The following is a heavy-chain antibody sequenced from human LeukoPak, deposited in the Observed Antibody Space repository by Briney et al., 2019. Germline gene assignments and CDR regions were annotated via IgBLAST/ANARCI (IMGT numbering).Heavy chain of an antibody. J-gene: IGHJ4*02. CDR3: AKDLERFRYFDWLLYFDY. V-gene: IGHV3-23*01. D-gene: IGHD3-9*01. Sequence: PGGSLRLSCAASGFTFSSYAMSWVRQAPGKGLEWVSAISGSGGSTYYADSVKGRFTISRDNSKNTLYLQMNSLRAEDTAVYYCAKDLERFRYFDWLLYFDYWGQGTLVTVSS. CDR1: GFTFSSYA. CDR2: ISGSGGST.